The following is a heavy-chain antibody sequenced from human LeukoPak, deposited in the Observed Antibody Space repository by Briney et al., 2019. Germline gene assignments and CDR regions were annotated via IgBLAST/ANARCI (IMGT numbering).Heavy chain of an antibody. Sequence: GASVKVSCKASGYTFTSYGISWVRQAPGQGLEWMGWISAYNGNTNYAQKFQGRVTMTRNTSISTAYMELSSLRSEDTAVYYCVRDLAERRPDYWGQGTLVTVSS. CDR3: VRDLAERRPDY. D-gene: IGHD6-13*01. CDR2: ISAYNGNT. CDR1: GYTFTSYG. V-gene: IGHV1-18*01. J-gene: IGHJ4*02.